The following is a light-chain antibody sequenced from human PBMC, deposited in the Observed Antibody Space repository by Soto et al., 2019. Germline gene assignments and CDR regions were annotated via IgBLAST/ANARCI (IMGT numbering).Light chain of an antibody. V-gene: IGKV3-15*01. CDR3: QQYNNWPRT. CDR1: QSVSNN. J-gene: IGKJ1*01. Sequence: EIVMTQSPATLSVSPGERATLSCRASQSVSNNLVWYQQKPGQAPRLLIYGASTRATGIPARFSGSGSGTEFTLTISSLQSEDFLIYYCQQYNNWPRTFGQGTKVEIK. CDR2: GAS.